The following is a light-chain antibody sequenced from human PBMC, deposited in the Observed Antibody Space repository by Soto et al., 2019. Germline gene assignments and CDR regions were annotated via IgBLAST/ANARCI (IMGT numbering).Light chain of an antibody. CDR1: SNDIGLYNY. Sequence: QSVLAQPASVSGSPGQSITISCTGTSNDIGLYNYVSWYQQHPGKAPKLMIYEVSNRPSGVSNRFSGSKSGNTASLTISGLQAEDEADYYCSSYTSSSTYVFGTGTKLTVL. CDR2: EVS. CDR3: SSYTSSSTYV. J-gene: IGLJ1*01. V-gene: IGLV2-14*01.